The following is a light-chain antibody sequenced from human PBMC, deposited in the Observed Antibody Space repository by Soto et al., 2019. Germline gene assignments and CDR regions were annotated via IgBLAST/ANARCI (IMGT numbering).Light chain of an antibody. V-gene: IGKV1D-12*01. CDR3: QQAYNFPLT. J-gene: IGKJ4*01. CDR2: PAS. Sequence: DIQMTQSPSSVSASVGDRVTITCRASQGVYSWVAWYQQKPGGAPNLLIYPASTLQSDVPSRFSGSGSGTDFTLTISSLQPEDSATYFCQQAYNFPLTFGGGTKVEI. CDR1: QGVYSW.